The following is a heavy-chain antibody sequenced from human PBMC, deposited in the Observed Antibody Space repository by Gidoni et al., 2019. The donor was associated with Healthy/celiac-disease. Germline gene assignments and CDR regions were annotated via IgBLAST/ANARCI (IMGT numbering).Heavy chain of an antibody. CDR2: IYYSGST. D-gene: IGHD5-12*01. J-gene: IGHJ4*02. Sequence: HLQLQESGPGLVKPSETLSLHCTVSGGSITSSSYYWGWIRQPPGKGLDVIGSIYYSGSTYYNPSLKSRVTISVDTSKNQFSLKMSSVTAADTAVYYCARHGWQRWLQGIFDYWGQGTLVTVSS. CDR1: GGSITSSSYY. V-gene: IGHV4-39*01. CDR3: ARHGWQRWLQGIFDY.